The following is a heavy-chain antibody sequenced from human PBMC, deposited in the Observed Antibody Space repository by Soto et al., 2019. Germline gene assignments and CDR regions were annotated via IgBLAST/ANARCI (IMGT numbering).Heavy chain of an antibody. Sequence: SETLSLTCAVSGGSISSSNWWSWVRQPPGKGLEWIGEIYHSGSTNYNPSLKSRVTISVDKSKNQFSLKLSSVTAADTAVYYCAREMEYITGTRGCFDYWGQGTLVTVSS. CDR3: AREMEYITGTRGCFDY. J-gene: IGHJ4*02. D-gene: IGHD1-7*01. CDR1: GGSISSSNW. V-gene: IGHV4-4*02. CDR2: IYHSGST.